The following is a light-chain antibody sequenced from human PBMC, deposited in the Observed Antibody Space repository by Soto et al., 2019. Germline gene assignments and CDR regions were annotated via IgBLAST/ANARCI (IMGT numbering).Light chain of an antibody. Sequence: QSVLTQPPSVSAAPGQKVTISCSGSSSNIGNNYVSWYQQLPGTAPKLLIYENNKRPSGIPDRFSGSRSGTSATLGITGLQTGDEADYYRGTWDSSLSTYVFGTGTKLTVL. V-gene: IGLV1-51*02. CDR3: GTWDSSLSTYV. CDR2: ENN. CDR1: SSNIGNNY. J-gene: IGLJ1*01.